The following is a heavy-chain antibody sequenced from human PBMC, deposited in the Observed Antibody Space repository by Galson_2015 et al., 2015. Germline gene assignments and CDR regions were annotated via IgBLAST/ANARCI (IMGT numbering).Heavy chain of an antibody. CDR2: VTPGSGAT. Sequence: SVKVSCKASGYTFSNYHIHWVRQAPGQGLEWMGIVTPGSGATSYAEKFQGRVIMTGDMSTTTAFLELSSLRSDDTALYYCARETSATGYGDHWGQGTQVTVSS. V-gene: IGHV1-46*01. J-gene: IGHJ4*02. D-gene: IGHD5-12*01. CDR1: GYTFSNYH. CDR3: ARETSATGYGDH.